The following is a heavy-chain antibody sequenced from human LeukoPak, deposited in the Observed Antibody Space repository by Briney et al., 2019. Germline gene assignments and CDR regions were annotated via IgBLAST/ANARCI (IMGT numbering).Heavy chain of an antibody. CDR1: GFTFSSFT. V-gene: IGHV3-23*01. CDR3: AKAGLVSLSHFDY. CDR2: ISGSADST. Sequence: GGSLRLSCTASGFTFSSFTMSRVRQAPGKGPEWFSAISGSADSTTYADSVKGRFTISRDNSKNTLSLQMNSLRAEDTAVYHCAKAGLVSLSHFDYWGQGTLVTVSP. J-gene: IGHJ4*02. D-gene: IGHD2/OR15-2a*01.